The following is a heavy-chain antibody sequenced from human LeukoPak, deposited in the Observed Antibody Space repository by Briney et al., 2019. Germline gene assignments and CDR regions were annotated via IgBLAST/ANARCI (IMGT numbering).Heavy chain of an antibody. CDR1: GFTVSSNY. Sequence: GSLRLSCAASGFTVSSNYMSWVRQAPGKGLELVSLLYSGGSIYYADAVKGRFTISRDNSKNTLYLQMNSLRAEDTALYYCAKINGGPVDYWGQGTLVTVSS. J-gene: IGHJ4*02. CDR3: AKINGGPVDY. CDR2: LYSGGSI. D-gene: IGHD4-23*01. V-gene: IGHV3-53*01.